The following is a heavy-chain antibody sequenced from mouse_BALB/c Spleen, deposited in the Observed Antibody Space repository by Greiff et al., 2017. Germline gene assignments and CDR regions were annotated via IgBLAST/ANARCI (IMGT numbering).Heavy chain of an antibody. CDR1: GFSLTSYD. CDR2: IWTGGGT. D-gene: IGHD2-4*01. J-gene: IGHJ3*01. V-gene: IGHV2-9-2*01. CDR3: VRDGNYYDYDGFAY. Sequence: VMLVESGPGLVAPSQSLSITCTVSGFSLTSYDISWIRQPPGKGLEWLGVIWTGGGTNYNSAFMSRLSISKDNSKSQVFLKMNSLQTDDTAIYYCVRDGNYYDYDGFAYWGQGTLVTVSA.